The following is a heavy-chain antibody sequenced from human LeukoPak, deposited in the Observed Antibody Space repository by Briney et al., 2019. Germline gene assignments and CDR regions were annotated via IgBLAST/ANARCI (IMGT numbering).Heavy chain of an antibody. D-gene: IGHD3-10*01. V-gene: IGHV3-48*01. CDR1: GFTFSSYS. J-gene: IGHJ6*03. CDR2: ISSRSSTI. CDR3: ASQLWFGEFQNYYMDV. Sequence: PGGSLRLSCAASGFTFSSYSMNWVRQAPGKGLEWVSYISSRSSTIYYADSVKGRFTISRDNAKNSLYLQMNSLRAEDTAVYYCASQLWFGEFQNYYMDVWGKGTTVTVSS.